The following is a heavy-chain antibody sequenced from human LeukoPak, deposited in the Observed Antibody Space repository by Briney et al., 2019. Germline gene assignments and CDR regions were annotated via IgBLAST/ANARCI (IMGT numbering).Heavy chain of an antibody. CDR3: ASGVVPAAWGGDFDE. Sequence: SETLSPTCTVSGGSISSGGYDWSWIRQHPGKGLEWIGYIYYSGSTYYNPSLKSRVTISVDTSKNQFSLKLSSVTAADTAVYYRASGVVPAAWGGDFDEWGQGTLVTVSS. D-gene: IGHD2-2*01. J-gene: IGHJ4*02. V-gene: IGHV4-31*03. CDR2: IYYSGST. CDR1: GGSISSGGYD.